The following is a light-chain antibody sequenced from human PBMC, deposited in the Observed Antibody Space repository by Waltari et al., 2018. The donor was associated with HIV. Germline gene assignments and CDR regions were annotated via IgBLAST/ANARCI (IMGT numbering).Light chain of an antibody. CDR2: DAS. V-gene: IGKV3-15*01. CDR1: QSVNND. CDR3: QQYNNWPPAWT. J-gene: IGKJ1*01. Sequence: IVMTQSPPTLSVSPGERATLSCRASQSVNNDLAWYQPRPGQAPRLLIYDASTRATGIPARFSGSGSETDFTLTISSLQSEDVAVYYCQQYNNWPPAWTFGRGSQVEIK.